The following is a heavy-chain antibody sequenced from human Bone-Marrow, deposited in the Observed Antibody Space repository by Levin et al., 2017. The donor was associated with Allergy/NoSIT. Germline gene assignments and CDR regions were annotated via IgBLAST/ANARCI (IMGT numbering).Heavy chain of an antibody. CDR1: GYSMTSYH. CDR2: FIRGGGGT. Sequence: AASVKVSCKASGYSMTSYHMHWVRQAPGEGLEWMGVFIRGGGGTSHAQKFQDRITLTRDTSTNTVYMEMSSLRSDDTAVYYCHAGAAVGSDYWGQGTLVTVSS. CDR3: HAGAAVGSDY. J-gene: IGHJ4*02. V-gene: IGHV1-46*01. D-gene: IGHD7-27*01.